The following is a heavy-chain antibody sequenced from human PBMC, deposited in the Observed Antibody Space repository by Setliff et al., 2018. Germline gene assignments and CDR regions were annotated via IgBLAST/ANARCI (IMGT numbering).Heavy chain of an antibody. CDR3: ARFDY. J-gene: IGHJ4*02. CDR1: GGSISSYY. V-gene: IGHV4-4*07. CDR2: IYYSGST. Sequence: SSETLSRTCTVSGGSISSYYWSWIRQPAGKGLEWIGSIYYSGSTYYNPSLKSRVTISVDTSKNQFSLKLSSVTAADTAVYYCARFDYWGQGTLVTVSS.